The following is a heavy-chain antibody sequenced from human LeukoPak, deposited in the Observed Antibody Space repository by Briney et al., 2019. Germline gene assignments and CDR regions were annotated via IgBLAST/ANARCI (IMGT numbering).Heavy chain of an antibody. J-gene: IGHJ4*02. CDR3: ATGWELRGGIDY. D-gene: IGHD1-26*01. CDR1: GYTLTELS. V-gene: IGHV1-24*01. CDR2: FDPEDGET. Sequence: GASVKVSCKVSGYTLTELSMHWVRQAPGKGLEWMGGFDPEDGETIYAQKFQGRVTMTEDTSTDTAYMELSSLRSEDTAVYYCATGWELRGGIDYWGQGTLVTVSS.